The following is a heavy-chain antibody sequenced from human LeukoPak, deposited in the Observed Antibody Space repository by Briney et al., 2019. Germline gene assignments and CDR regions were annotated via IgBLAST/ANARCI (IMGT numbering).Heavy chain of an antibody. Sequence: ASVKVSCKASGYTFTSYDINWVRQATRQGLEWMGWMNPYSGNTGYAQKFQGRVTMTRNTPISTAYMELSSLRSEDTAVYYCARGFLGATSGGVDSWGQGTLVTVSS. CDR3: ARGFLGATSGGVDS. J-gene: IGHJ4*02. CDR2: MNPYSGNT. D-gene: IGHD1-26*01. V-gene: IGHV1-8*01. CDR1: GYTFTSYD.